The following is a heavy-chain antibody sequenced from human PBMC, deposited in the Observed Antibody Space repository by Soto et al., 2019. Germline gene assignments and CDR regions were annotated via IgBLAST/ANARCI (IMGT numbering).Heavy chain of an antibody. CDR3: AKDGYYYDSSGYYPARGHFDY. CDR2: ISGSGGST. J-gene: IGHJ4*02. CDR1: GFTFSSYA. V-gene: IGHV3-23*01. Sequence: GGSLRLSCAASGFTFSSYAMSWVRQAPGKGLEWVSAISGSGGSTYYADSVKGRFTISRDNSKNTLYLQMNSLRAEDTAVYYCAKDGYYYDSSGYYPARGHFDYWGQGTLVTVSS. D-gene: IGHD3-22*01.